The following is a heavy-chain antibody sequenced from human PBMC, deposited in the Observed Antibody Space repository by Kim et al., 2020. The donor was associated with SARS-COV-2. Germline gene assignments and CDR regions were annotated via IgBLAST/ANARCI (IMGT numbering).Heavy chain of an antibody. V-gene: IGHV1-46*01. CDR3: ARAGRSGDNYYYYGMDV. D-gene: IGHD3-10*01. J-gene: IGHJ6*02. Sequence: QGRVTMTRDTSTSTVYMELSSLRSEDTAVYYCARAGRSGDNYYYYGMDVWGQGTTVTVSS.